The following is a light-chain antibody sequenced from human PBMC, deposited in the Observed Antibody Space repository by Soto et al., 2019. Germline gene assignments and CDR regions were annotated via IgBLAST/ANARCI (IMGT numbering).Light chain of an antibody. CDR1: SSDVGGYNY. V-gene: IGLV2-14*01. CDR2: DVS. Sequence: QSALTQPASVSGSPGQSITISCTGTSSDVGGYNYVSWYQQHPGKAPKLMIYDVSNRPSGVSNRFSGSKSGNTASLTISGLQAEDEADYYCSSYTSTHPRVFGTGTQLTV. J-gene: IGLJ1*01. CDR3: SSYTSTHPRV.